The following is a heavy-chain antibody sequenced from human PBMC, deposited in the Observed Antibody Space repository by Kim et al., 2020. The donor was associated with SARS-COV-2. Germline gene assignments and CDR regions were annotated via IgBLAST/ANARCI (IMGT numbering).Heavy chain of an antibody. J-gene: IGHJ4*02. CDR2: INAGNGNT. CDR3: ARARITMVRGVIITFHGAIDY. CDR1: GYTFTSYA. Sequence: ASVKVSCKASGYTFTSYAMHWVRQAPGQRLEWMGWINAGNGNTKYSQKFQGRVTITRDTSASTAYMELSSLRSEDTAVYYCARARITMVRGVIITFHGAIDYWGQGTLVTVSS. D-gene: IGHD3-10*01. V-gene: IGHV1-3*01.